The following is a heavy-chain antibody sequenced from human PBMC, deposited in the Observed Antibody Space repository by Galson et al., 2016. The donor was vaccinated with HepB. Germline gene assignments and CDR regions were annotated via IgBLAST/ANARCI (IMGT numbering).Heavy chain of an antibody. CDR3: ARGGDYYDSVGYYYVAPGPEFDY. Sequence: SVKVSCKASNYTFTSDGISWVRQAPGQGLEWMGWISVHNGNTNYAQKLQGRVTMTTDTSTSTAYMELRSLRSDDTAVYYCARGGDYYDSVGYYYVAPGPEFDYWGQGTLVTVSS. CDR1: NYTFTSDG. J-gene: IGHJ4*02. CDR2: ISVHNGNT. D-gene: IGHD3-22*01. V-gene: IGHV1-18*04.